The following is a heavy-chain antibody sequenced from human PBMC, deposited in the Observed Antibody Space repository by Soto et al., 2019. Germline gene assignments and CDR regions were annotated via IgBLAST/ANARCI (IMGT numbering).Heavy chain of an antibody. D-gene: IGHD3-16*01. CDR1: GGSISRGTYS. J-gene: IGHJ3*01. CDR3: ATGVLRLGELLDAIGG. CDR2: IYYSGST. V-gene: IGHV4-39*07. Sequence: SETLSLTCTVSGGSISRGTYSWGWIRQPPGKGLEWIGTIYYSGSTYYNASLKSRVTISVDTSKNQLSLKVRSVTAADTAVYYCATGVLRLGELLDAIGGWGPGTMVTVSS.